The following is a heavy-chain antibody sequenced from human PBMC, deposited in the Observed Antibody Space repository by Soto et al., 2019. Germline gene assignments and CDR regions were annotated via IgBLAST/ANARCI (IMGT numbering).Heavy chain of an antibody. Sequence: GGSLRLSCAASGFTFSSYGMHWVRQAPGKGLEWVAVISYDGSNKYYADSVKGRFTISRDNSKNTLYLQMNSLRAEDTAVYYCAKDRAQYVSPLDCWGQGTLVTVSS. V-gene: IGHV3-30*18. D-gene: IGHD2-8*01. CDR3: AKDRAQYVSPLDC. CDR2: ISYDGSNK. J-gene: IGHJ4*02. CDR1: GFTFSSYG.